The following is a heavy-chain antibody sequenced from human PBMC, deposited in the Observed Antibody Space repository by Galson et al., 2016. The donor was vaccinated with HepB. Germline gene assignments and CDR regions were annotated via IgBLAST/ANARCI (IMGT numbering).Heavy chain of an antibody. CDR3: GRGQNSNPADDH. Sequence: SETLSLTCAVSGGSISTSFWSWIRQPPGKGLEWIGYIHYSWTPYYNPSLMSRVTISIDTSKTQFSLQLTSVTAADTAVYYCGRGQNSNPADDHWGQGTLVTVSS. D-gene: IGHD6-13*01. CDR1: GGSISTSF. V-gene: IGHV4-59*01. J-gene: IGHJ4*02. CDR2: IHYSWTP.